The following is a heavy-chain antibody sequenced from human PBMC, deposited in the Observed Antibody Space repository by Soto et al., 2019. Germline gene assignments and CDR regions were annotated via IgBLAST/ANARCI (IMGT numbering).Heavy chain of an antibody. D-gene: IGHD2-21*02. CDR2: IYWDDDK. Sequence: QITLKESGPPLVKPTQTLTLTCTFSGFSLSTSGVGVGWIRQPPGKALEWLALIYWDDDKRYSPSLKSRLTITKDTSKNQVVLTMTNMDPVDTATYYCAHVVTSLWYFDLWGRGTLVTVSS. V-gene: IGHV2-5*02. J-gene: IGHJ2*01. CDR1: GFSLSTSGVG. CDR3: AHVVTSLWYFDL.